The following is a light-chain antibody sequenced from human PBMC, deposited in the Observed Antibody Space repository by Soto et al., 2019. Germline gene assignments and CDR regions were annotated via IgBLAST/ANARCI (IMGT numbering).Light chain of an antibody. CDR1: SSDVGAYDH. CDR3: CSFAAMSGYV. J-gene: IGLJ1*01. CDR2: DVN. V-gene: IGLV2-11*01. Sequence: QSALTQPRSVSGSPGQSVTISCTGTSSDVGAYDHVSWYQQHPGKAPKLKIHDVNQRPSGVPDRLSGSKSGNTASLTISGLQAEDEADYYCCSFAAMSGYVFGTGTKVTVL.